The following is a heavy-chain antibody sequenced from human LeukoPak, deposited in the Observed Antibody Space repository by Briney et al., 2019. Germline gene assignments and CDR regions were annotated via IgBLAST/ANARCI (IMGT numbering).Heavy chain of an antibody. V-gene: IGHV3-7*01. Sequence: PGGSLRLSCVASRFTFSNYWMSWVRQAPGKGLEWVANIKQDGSEKYYVDSVKGRFTISRDNAKNSLYLQMNSLRAEDTAVYYCARVYSSSQYYFDYWGQGTLVTVSS. CDR2: IKQDGSEK. J-gene: IGHJ4*02. D-gene: IGHD6-6*01. CDR1: RFTFSNYW. CDR3: ARVYSSSQYYFDY.